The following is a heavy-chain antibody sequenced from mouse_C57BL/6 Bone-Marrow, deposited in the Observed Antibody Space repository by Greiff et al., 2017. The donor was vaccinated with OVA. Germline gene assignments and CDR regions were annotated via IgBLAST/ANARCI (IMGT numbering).Heavy chain of an antibody. V-gene: IGHV7-1*01. CDR1: GFTFSDFY. CDR3: ARDGPKRGFAY. J-gene: IGHJ3*01. Sequence: EVKLMESGGGLVQSGRSLRLSCATSGFTFSDFYMEWVRQAPGKGLEWIAASRNKANDYTTEYSASVKGRFIVSRDTSQSILYLQMNALRAEDTAIYYCARDGPKRGFAYWGQGTLVTVSA. CDR2: SRNKANDYTT.